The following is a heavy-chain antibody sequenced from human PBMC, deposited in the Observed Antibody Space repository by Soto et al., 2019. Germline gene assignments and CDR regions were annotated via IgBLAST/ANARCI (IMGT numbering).Heavy chain of an antibody. J-gene: IGHJ3*02. Sequence: ASVKVSCKASSYTFTSYGISWVRQAPGQGLEWMGWISAYNGNTNYAQKLQGRVTMTTDTSTSTAYMELRSLRSDDTAVYYCARDGHYSSGWNDAFDIWGQGTMVTVSS. CDR3: ARDGHYSSGWNDAFDI. D-gene: IGHD6-19*01. V-gene: IGHV1-18*01. CDR2: ISAYNGNT. CDR1: SYTFTSYG.